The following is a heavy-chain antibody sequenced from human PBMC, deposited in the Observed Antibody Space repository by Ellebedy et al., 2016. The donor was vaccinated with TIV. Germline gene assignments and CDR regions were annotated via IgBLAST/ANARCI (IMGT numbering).Heavy chain of an antibody. Sequence: PGGSLRLSCEASGFTISHSAMNWVRQAPGEGLEWVAGVGGNDDHTFYAHSVKGRFTIPRDASNNTLYLQMDSLRAEDTDIYFCAKGTDFTRSDRYPYHFDSWGQGTLVRVSS. CDR1: GFTISHSA. J-gene: IGHJ4*02. V-gene: IGHV3-23*01. CDR3: AKGTDFTRSDRYPYHFDS. CDR2: VGGNDDHT. D-gene: IGHD3-16*02.